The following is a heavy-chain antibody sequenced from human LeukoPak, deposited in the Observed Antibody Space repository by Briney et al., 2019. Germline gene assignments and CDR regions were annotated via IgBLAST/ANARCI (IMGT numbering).Heavy chain of an antibody. CDR2: IYSGGST. D-gene: IGHD3-10*01. J-gene: IGHJ4*02. Sequence: AGGSLRLSCAASGFTVSSNYMSWVRQAHGKGLEWVSVIYSGGSTYLADSVKGRFTISRDNSKNTLYLQMNSLRAEDTAVYYCARDAMVRGVIITGFDYWGQGTLVTVSS. CDR1: GFTVSSNY. V-gene: IGHV3-66*02. CDR3: ARDAMVRGVIITGFDY.